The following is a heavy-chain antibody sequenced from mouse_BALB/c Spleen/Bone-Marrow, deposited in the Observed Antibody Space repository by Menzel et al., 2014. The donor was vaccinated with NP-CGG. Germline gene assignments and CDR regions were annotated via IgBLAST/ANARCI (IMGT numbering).Heavy chain of an antibody. CDR2: ISPGNGDI. J-gene: IGHJ1*01. CDR1: GYTFTDQS. D-gene: IGHD2-10*02. CDR3: KRSRYGYWYFDV. V-gene: IGHV1S53*02. Sequence: VQLQQSDAELVKPGASVKISCKASGYTFTDQSIHWVKQKPEQGLEWIGYISPGNGDIKYNEKFKGKATLTADKSSSTAYMQLNRLTSEDSAVYFCKRSRYGYWYFDVWGAGTTVTVSS.